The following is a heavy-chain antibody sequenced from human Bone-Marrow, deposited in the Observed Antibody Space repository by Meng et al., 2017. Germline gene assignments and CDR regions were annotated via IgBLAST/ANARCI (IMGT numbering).Heavy chain of an antibody. J-gene: IGHJ3*02. CDR2: IYQSEST. Sequence: SETLSLTCTVSGGSISSGSYYWGWMRQPPGKGLEWIGSIYQSESTYYNPSLRSRLNISVDTSKNQISLRLSSVTAAGTALYYCARDRGYYASDIWGQGTMVTVSS. D-gene: IGHD3-22*01. CDR1: GGSISSGSYY. V-gene: IGHV4-39*07. CDR3: ARDRGYYASDI.